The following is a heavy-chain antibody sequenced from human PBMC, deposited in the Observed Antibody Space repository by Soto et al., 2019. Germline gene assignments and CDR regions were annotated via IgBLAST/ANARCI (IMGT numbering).Heavy chain of an antibody. CDR3: AKGPQTPYYDSGTSYSSVP. V-gene: IGHV4-34*01. J-gene: IGHJ5*02. Sequence: XETLSLTCAVSGGSVHGYYWSWIRQPPGKGLEWIGEINHSGSVTFNPTFKSRVSILLDSSKNQMSLQLSSVSAADTAIYYCAKGPQTPYYDSGTSYSSVPWGQGTLVTVSS. CDR2: INHSGSV. CDR1: GGSVHGYY. D-gene: IGHD3-10*01.